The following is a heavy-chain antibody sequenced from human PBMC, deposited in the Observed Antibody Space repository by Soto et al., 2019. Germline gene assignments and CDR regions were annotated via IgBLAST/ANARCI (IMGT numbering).Heavy chain of an antibody. D-gene: IGHD2-15*01. CDR2: IIPIFGTA. CDR1: GGTFSSYA. Sequence: QVQLVQSGAEVKKPGSSVKVSCKASGGTFSSYAISWVRQAPGQGLEWMGGIIPIFGTANYAQKFQGRVTITADESTSTAYMELSSLRSEDTAVYYCASYCSGGSCYPTTGYFDYWGQGTLVTGSS. V-gene: IGHV1-69*01. J-gene: IGHJ4*02. CDR3: ASYCSGGSCYPTTGYFDY.